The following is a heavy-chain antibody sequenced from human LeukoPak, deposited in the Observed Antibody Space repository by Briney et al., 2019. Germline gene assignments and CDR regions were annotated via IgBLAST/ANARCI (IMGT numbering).Heavy chain of an antibody. Sequence: SETLSLTCTVSGGSISSGSYYWSWIRQPAGKGLEWIGRIYTSGSTNYNPSLKSRVTISVDTSKNQFSLKLSSVTAADTAVYYCAREGSDILTDYYDAFDIWGQGTMVTVSS. CDR2: IYTSGST. J-gene: IGHJ3*02. CDR3: AREGSDILTDYYDAFDI. D-gene: IGHD3-9*01. CDR1: GGSISSGSYY. V-gene: IGHV4-61*02.